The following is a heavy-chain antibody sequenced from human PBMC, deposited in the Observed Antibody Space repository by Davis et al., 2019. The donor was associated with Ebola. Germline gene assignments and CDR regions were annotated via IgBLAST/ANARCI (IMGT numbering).Heavy chain of an antibody. V-gene: IGHV3-30-3*01. CDR3: ARVYSGSYYLDDY. CDR1: GFTFSSYA. CDR2: ISYDGSNK. Sequence: GESLKISCAASGFTFSSYAMHWVRQAPGKGLEWVAVISYDGSNKYYADSVKGRFTISRDNSKNTLYLQMNSLRAEDTAVYYCARVYSGSYYLDDYWGQGTLVTVSS. D-gene: IGHD1-26*01. J-gene: IGHJ4*02.